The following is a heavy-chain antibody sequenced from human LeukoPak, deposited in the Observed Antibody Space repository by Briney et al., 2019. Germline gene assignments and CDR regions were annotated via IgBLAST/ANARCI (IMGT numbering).Heavy chain of an antibody. CDR1: GGSFSGYY. J-gene: IGHJ5*02. CDR3: ARGGRYCSSTSSLPQFDP. D-gene: IGHD2-2*01. Sequence: SETLSLTCAVYGGSFSGYYWSWIRQPPGKGLEWIGEINHSGSTNYNPSLKSRVTISVDTSKNQFSLKLSSVTAADTAVYYCARGGRYCSSTSSLPQFDPWGQGTLVTVSS. V-gene: IGHV4-34*01. CDR2: INHSGST.